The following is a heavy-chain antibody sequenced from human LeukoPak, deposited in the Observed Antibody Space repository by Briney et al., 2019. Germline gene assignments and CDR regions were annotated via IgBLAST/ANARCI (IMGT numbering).Heavy chain of an antibody. Sequence: PGGSLRLSCAASGFTFSSYEMNWVRQAPGKGLEWVSYISSSGSTIYYADSVKGRFTISRDNAKNSLYLQMNSLRAEDTAVYYCARDAEEVLWFGEQSTNPIWGQGTMVTVSS. CDR1: GFTFSSYE. CDR3: ARDAEEVLWFGEQSTNPI. J-gene: IGHJ3*02. CDR2: ISSSGSTI. V-gene: IGHV3-48*03. D-gene: IGHD3-10*01.